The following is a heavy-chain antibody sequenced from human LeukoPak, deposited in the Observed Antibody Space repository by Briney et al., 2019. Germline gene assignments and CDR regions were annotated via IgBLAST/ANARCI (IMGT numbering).Heavy chain of an antibody. D-gene: IGHD2-2*01. V-gene: IGHV3-23*01. J-gene: IGHJ4*02. CDR3: AKFPIVVVPAAKLKSQNYFDY. CDR2: ISGSGGST. Sequence: GGSLRLSCAASGFTFSSYAMSWVRQAPGKGLEWVSAISGSGGSTYYADSVKGRFTISRDNSKNTLYLQMNSLRAEDTAVYYCAKFPIVVVPAAKLKSQNYFDYWGQGTLVTVSS. CDR1: GFTFSSYA.